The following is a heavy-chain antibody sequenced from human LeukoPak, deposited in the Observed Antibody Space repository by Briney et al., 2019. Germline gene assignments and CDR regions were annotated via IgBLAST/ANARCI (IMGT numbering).Heavy chain of an antibody. Sequence: ASVEVSCKASGYTFTSYGISWVRRAPGQGLEWMGWISAYNGNTNYAQKLQGRVTMTTDTSTSTAYMELRSLRSDDTAVYYCARDMMVRGRDYYGMDVWGQGTTVTVSS. CDR2: ISAYNGNT. CDR1: GYTFTSYG. J-gene: IGHJ6*02. CDR3: ARDMMVRGRDYYGMDV. V-gene: IGHV1-18*01. D-gene: IGHD3-10*01.